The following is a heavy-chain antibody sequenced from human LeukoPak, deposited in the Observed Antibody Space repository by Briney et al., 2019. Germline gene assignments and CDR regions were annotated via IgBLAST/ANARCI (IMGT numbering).Heavy chain of an antibody. J-gene: IGHJ4*02. D-gene: IGHD2-2*01. CDR2: IIPIFGTA. Sequence: SVKVSCKASGGTFSSYAISRVRQAPGQGLEWMGGIIPIFGTANYAQKFQGRVTITADESTSTAYMELSSLRSEDTAVYYCWALHPHCSSTSCPFDYWGQGTLVTVSS. CDR3: WALHPHCSSTSCPFDY. CDR1: GGTFSSYA. V-gene: IGHV1-69*13.